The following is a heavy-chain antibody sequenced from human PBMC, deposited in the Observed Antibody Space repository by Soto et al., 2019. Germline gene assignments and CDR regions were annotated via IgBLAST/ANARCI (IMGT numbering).Heavy chain of an antibody. V-gene: IGHV4-59*01. J-gene: IGHJ4*01. CDR2: IYYSGST. D-gene: IGHD2-2*01. CDR3: ARWEERVAMPFDY. CDR1: GGTISSEA. Sequence: ETLCLTWTGSGGTISSEARSWFRHAPGKGLACIGYIYYSGSTNSHPSLKSRVTISADTSKNQFSLKLSSVTAADTAVYYCARWEERVAMPFDYCAQGTPVTVSS.